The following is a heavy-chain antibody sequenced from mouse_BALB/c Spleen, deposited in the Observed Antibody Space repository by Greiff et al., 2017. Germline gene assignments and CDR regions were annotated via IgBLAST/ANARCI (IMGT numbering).Heavy chain of an antibody. CDR1: GYTFSSYW. V-gene: IGHV1-9*01. D-gene: IGHD2-14*01. Sequence: QVQLKESGAELMKPGASVKISCKATGYTFSSYWIEWVKQRPGHGLEWIGEILPGSGSTNYNEKFKGKATFTADTSSNTAYMQLSSLTSEDSAVYYCARGQFDRYDGSYAMDYWGQGTSVTVSS. CDR3: ARGQFDRYDGSYAMDY. J-gene: IGHJ4*01. CDR2: ILPGSGST.